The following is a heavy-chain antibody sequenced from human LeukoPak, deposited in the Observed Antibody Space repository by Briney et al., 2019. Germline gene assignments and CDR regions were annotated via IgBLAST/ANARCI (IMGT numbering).Heavy chain of an antibody. V-gene: IGHV3-53*01. D-gene: IGHD6-13*01. J-gene: IGHJ4*02. CDR1: GFAVSSNY. CDR2: VYSGGST. CDR3: ARTSSAVNTKGLDS. Sequence: SGGSLRFSCAASGFAVSSNYMTWVRQAPGKGLEWVSVVYSGGSTEYADSVKGRFTISRDNSKNTLYLQMNSLRAEDTAVYYCARTSSAVNTKGLDSWGQGTLVTVSS.